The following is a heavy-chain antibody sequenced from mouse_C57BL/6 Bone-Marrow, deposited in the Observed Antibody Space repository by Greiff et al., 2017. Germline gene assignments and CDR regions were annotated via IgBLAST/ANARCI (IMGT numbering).Heavy chain of an antibody. V-gene: IGHV1-74*01. CDR1: GYTFTSYW. D-gene: IGHD2-5*01. CDR2: VHPSDSDT. CDR3: AIHYSNYN. Sequence: QVQLQQPGAELVKPGASVMVSCKASGYTFTSYWFHWVKLRPGQGLELIWRVHPSDSDTNYNQQFKGKATLTVDKSTSSAYMQRSSLTAEDSAVYYCAIHYSNYNWGQGTTLTVSS. J-gene: IGHJ2*01.